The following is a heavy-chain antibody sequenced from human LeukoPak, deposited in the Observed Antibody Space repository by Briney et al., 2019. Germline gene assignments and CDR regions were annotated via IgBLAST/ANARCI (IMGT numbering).Heavy chain of an antibody. D-gene: IGHD3-22*01. CDR3: AKVSAFYYDSSGYSAPFDY. J-gene: IGHJ4*02. V-gene: IGHV3-23*01. CDR2: ISGSGGTT. Sequence: GGSLRLSCAASGFTFSSYAMSWVRQAPGKGPEWVSTISGSGGTTYYADSVKGRFTISRDNSNNTLYLQMNSLRADDTAVYYCAKVSAFYYDSSGYSAPFDYWGQGTLVTVSS. CDR1: GFTFSSYA.